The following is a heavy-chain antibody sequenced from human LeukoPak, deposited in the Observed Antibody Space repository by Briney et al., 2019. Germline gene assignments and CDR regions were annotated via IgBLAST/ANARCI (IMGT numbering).Heavy chain of an antibody. D-gene: IGHD6-19*01. CDR2: IYHSGST. CDR3: ARGVAVAGGFDY. V-gene: IGHV4-38-2*01. CDR1: GYSISSGYY. Sequence: SETLSLTCDLSGYSISSGYYLGWIRQPPGKGLEWIGSIYHSGSTYYNPSLKSRVTISVDTSKNQFSLKLSSVTAADTAVYYCARGVAVAGGFDYWGQGTLVTVSS. J-gene: IGHJ4*02.